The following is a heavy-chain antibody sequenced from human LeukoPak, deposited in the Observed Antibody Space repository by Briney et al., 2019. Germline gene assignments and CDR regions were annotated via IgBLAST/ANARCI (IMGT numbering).Heavy chain of an antibody. Sequence: PSETLSLTCAVYGGSFSGYYWSWIHQPPGKGLEWIGQINHSGSTNYNPSLKSRVTISVDTSKNQFSLKLSSVTAADTAVYYCARGYPAYNIVVVTARPYYFDYWGQGTLVTVSS. J-gene: IGHJ4*02. V-gene: IGHV4-34*01. CDR3: ARGYPAYNIVVVTARPYYFDY. D-gene: IGHD2-21*02. CDR2: INHSGST. CDR1: GGSFSGYY.